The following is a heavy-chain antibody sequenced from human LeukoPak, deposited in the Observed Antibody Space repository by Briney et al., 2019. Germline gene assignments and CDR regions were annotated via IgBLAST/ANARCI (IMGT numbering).Heavy chain of an antibody. CDR3: ARGIAAAGRDFDY. CDR2: IYYSGST. J-gene: IGHJ4*02. V-gene: IGHV4-39*01. Sequence: SETLSLTCTVSGGSISSSSYSWGWIRQPPGKGLEWIGSIYYSGSTYYNPSLKSRVTISVDTSKNQFSLKLSSVTAADTAVYYCARGIAAAGRDFDYWGQGTLVTVSS. D-gene: IGHD6-13*01. CDR1: GGSISSSSYS.